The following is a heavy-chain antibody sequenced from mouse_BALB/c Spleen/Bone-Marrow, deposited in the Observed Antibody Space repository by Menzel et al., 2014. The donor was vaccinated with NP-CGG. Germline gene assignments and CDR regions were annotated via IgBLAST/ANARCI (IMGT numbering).Heavy chain of an antibody. V-gene: IGHV2-6-7*01. D-gene: IGHD1-1*01. CDR1: GFSLTGYG. J-gene: IGHJ2*01. CDR2: IWGDGST. Sequence: QVQLQQSGPGLVAPSQSLSITCTVSGFSLTGYGVNWVRQPPGKGLEWLGMIWGDGSTDYNSVLKSRLNISKDNSKSQVFLKMNSLQTGDTARYYCARSFTTVVATPFDYWGQGTTPTVSS. CDR3: ARSFTTVVATPFDY.